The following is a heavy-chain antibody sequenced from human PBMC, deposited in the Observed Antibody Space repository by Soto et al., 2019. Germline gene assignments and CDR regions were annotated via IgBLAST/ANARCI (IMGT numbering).Heavy chain of an antibody. D-gene: IGHD3-3*01. CDR3: VRGNDNNDFWNKWSLEP. CDR1: GFTFTNFD. Sequence: EVQLVESGGDLAQPGGSLRLSCETSGFTFTNFDLSWVRQAPGKGLEWVAFISGSGSIIYYTDSVKGRFTISKDDARTSLFLQMDTLRPEDTAVYYCVRGNDNNDFWNKWSLEPWGQGTLVTVSS. J-gene: IGHJ5*02. CDR2: ISGSGSII. V-gene: IGHV3-48*03.